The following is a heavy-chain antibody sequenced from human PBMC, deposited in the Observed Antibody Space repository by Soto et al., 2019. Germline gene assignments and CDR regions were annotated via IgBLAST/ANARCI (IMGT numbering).Heavy chain of an antibody. J-gene: IGHJ4*02. CDR3: ARGQYYYGSGSFLELFDY. CDR2: ISSSSSTI. V-gene: IGHV3-48*02. Sequence: GGSLRLSCAASGFTFSSYSMNWFRQAPGKGLEWVSYISSSSSTIYYADSVKGRFTISRDNAKNSLYLQMNSLRDEDTAVYYCARGQYYYGSGSFLELFDYWGQGTLVTVSS. D-gene: IGHD3-10*01. CDR1: GFTFSSYS.